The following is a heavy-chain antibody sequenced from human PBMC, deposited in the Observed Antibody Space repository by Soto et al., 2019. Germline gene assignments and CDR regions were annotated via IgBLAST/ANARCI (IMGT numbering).Heavy chain of an antibody. CDR1: GGTFSSYA. Sequence: QVQLVQSGAEVKKPGSSVKVSCKASGGTFSSYAISWVRQAPGQGLEWMGGIIPIFGTANYAQKFQGRVTITSDESTSTAYMELSSLRSEDTAVYYGASQMGATGTYEHYDGMDVWGQGATVTVSS. J-gene: IGHJ6*02. CDR3: ASQMGATGTYEHYDGMDV. D-gene: IGHD1-1*01. V-gene: IGHV1-69*05. CDR2: IIPIFGTA.